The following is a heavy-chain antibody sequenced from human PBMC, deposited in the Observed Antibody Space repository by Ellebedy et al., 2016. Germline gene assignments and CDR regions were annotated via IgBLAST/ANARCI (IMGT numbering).Heavy chain of an antibody. J-gene: IGHJ6*02. V-gene: IGHV3-15*01. Sequence: GESLKISXAASGLTFNSAWLTWVRRAPGQGLEWVGRIKSKTDGGTTDYAAPVKGRFTISRDDSKSTLYLQMNSLKTEDTAVYYCSTDLGVWGLDVWGQGTTVTVSS. CDR2: IKSKTDGGTT. CDR3: STDLGVWGLDV. CDR1: GLTFNSAW.